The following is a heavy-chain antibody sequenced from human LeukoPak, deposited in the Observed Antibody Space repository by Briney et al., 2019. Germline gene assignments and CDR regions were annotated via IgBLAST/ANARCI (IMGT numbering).Heavy chain of an antibody. V-gene: IGHV3-11*01. J-gene: IGHJ3*02. CDR1: GFTFSDYY. D-gene: IGHD3-3*01. CDR3: AKVTYYDFWSGRKDAFDI. Sequence: GGSLRLSCAASGFTFSDYYMSWIRQAPGKGLEWVSYISSSGSTIYYADSVKGRFTISRDNAKNSLYLQMNSLRAEDTAVYYCAKVTYYDFWSGRKDAFDIWGQGTMVTVSS. CDR2: ISSSGSTI.